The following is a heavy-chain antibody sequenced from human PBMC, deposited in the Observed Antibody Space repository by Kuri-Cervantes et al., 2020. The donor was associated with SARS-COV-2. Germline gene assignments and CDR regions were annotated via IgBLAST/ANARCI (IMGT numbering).Heavy chain of an antibody. V-gene: IGHV3-7*01. CDR3: VSLDHGLGSYYHTFPHDY. D-gene: IGHD3-10*01. J-gene: IGHJ4*02. Sequence: GGSLRLSCAASGFTFRSCWMSWVRQAPGKGLEWVAAIKPEGGEKHYVDSVRGRFTISRDDAKNSLYLQMNSLRAEDTAVYYCVSLDHGLGSYYHTFPHDYWGLGTQVTVSS. CDR2: IKPEGGEK. CDR1: GFTFRSCW.